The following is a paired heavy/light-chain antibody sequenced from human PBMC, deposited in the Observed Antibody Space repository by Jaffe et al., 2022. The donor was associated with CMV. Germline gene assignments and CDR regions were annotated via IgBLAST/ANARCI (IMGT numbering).Heavy chain of an antibody. J-gene: IGHJ6*02. CDR3: ARDKAWFGELRYSDYYGMDV. CDR1: GGTFSSYA. CDR2: IIPIFGTA. Sequence: QVQLVQSGAEVKKPGSSVKVSCKASGGTFSSYAISWVRQAPGQGLEWMGGIIPIFGTANYAQKFQGRVTITADESTSTAYMELSSLRSEDTAVYYCARDKAWFGELRYSDYYGMDVWGQGTTVTVSS. D-gene: IGHD3-10*01. V-gene: IGHV1-69*01.
Light chain of an antibody. CDR2: DAS. J-gene: IGKJ4*01. Sequence: DIQMTQSPSSLSASVGDRVTITCQASQDISNYLNWYQQKPGKAPKLLIYDASNLETGVPSRFSGSGSGTDFTFTISSLQPEDIATYYCQQYDNLPRGFGGGTKVEIK. CDR1: QDISNY. CDR3: QQYDNLPRG. V-gene: IGKV1-33*01.